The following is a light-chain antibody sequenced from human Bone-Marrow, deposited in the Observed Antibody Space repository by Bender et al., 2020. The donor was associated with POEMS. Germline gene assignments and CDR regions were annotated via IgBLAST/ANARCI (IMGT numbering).Light chain of an antibody. J-gene: IGLJ3*02. CDR1: SSDVGSFNL. CDR2: EGI. CDR3: SSYTSNNHWV. V-gene: IGLV2-14*02. Sequence: QSALTQPASVSGSPGQSITISCTGTSSDVGSFNLVSWYQQYPGKAPKLIIYEGIKRPSGVSHRFSGSKSGNTASLTISGLQADDEAYYYCSSYTSNNHWVFGGGTELTVL.